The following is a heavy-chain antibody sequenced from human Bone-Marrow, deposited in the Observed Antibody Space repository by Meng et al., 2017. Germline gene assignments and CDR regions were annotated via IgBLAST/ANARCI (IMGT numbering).Heavy chain of an antibody. CDR1: GFYFNNAW. Sequence: GGSLRLSCAASGFYFNNAWMSWVRQAPGKGLEWVGRIKSNTDGGTAEYAVPVTGRFTISRDDSKSTLYLQMSGLRIDDTGVYYCTRDDKAVSDYWGQGTLVTVSS. J-gene: IGHJ4*02. CDR2: IKSNTDGGTA. V-gene: IGHV3-15*01. CDR3: TRDDKAVSDY. D-gene: IGHD3-9*01.